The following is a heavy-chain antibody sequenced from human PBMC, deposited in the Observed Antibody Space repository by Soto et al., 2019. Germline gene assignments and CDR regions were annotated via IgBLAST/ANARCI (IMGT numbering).Heavy chain of an antibody. V-gene: IGHV4-59*01. CDR2: IHYSGST. D-gene: IGHD2-2*01. CDR1: TGSISSSS. J-gene: IGHJ4*02. CDR3: AREGPPSLN. Sequence: PSETLSLTCTVSTGSISSSSWSWIRQPPGKGLEWIAYIHYSGSTNYNPSLKSRVTISVDTSKNQFSLKLNSVTAADTAVYYCAREGPPSLNWGQGTLVTVSS.